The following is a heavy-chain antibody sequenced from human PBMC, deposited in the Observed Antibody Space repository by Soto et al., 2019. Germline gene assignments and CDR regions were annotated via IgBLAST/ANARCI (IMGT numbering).Heavy chain of an antibody. CDR1: GLAFSTHW. D-gene: IGHD2-21*01. Sequence: EVQLVEFGGGLVQPGGSLRLSCAASGLAFSTHWMTWVRQAPGKGLEWVANINQDGTEKYYVDSVKGRFTISRDNAKNSLYLPMNRLTATETDLYYCATRPKNVHYSVAVFAFWGQGALVTVSS. J-gene: IGHJ4*02. V-gene: IGHV3-7*01. CDR3: ATRPKNVHYSVAVFAF. CDR2: INQDGTEK.